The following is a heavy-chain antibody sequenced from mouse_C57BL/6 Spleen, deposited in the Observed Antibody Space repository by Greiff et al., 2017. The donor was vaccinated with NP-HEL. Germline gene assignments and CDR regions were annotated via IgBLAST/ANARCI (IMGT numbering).Heavy chain of an antibody. CDR3: ARDYYGSSYDAMDY. V-gene: IGHV1-72*01. CDR1: GYTFTSYW. J-gene: IGHJ4*01. CDR2: IDPNSGGT. Sequence: QVQLQQSGAELVKPGASVKLSCKASGYTFTSYWMHWVKQRPGRGLEWIGRIDPNSGGTKYNEKFKSKATLTVDKPSSTAYMQLRCLTSEDSAVYYWARDYYGSSYDAMDYWGQGTSVTVSS. D-gene: IGHD1-1*01.